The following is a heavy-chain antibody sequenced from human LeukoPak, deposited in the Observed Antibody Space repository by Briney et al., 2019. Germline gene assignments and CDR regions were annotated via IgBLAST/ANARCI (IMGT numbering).Heavy chain of an antibody. CDR3: ARGFRYDFWSGYYLFDY. CDR2: IIPILGIA. J-gene: IGHJ4*02. D-gene: IGHD3-3*01. V-gene: IGHV1-69*02. Sequence: SVKVSCKASGGTFSSYTISWVRQAPGQGLEWMGRIIPILGIANYAQKFQGRVTINADKSTSTAYMELSSLRSEDTAVYYCARGFRYDFWSGYYLFDYWGQGTLVTVSS. CDR1: GGTFSSYT.